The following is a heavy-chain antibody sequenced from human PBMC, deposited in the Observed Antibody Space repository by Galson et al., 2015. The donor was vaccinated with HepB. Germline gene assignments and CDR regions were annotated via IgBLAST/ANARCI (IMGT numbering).Heavy chain of an antibody. Sequence: SLRLSCAASGFTFSNAWMSWVRQAPGKGLEWVGRIKSKTDGGTTDYAAPVKGRFTISRDDSKNTLYLQMNSLKTEDTAVYYCTTRYYSSSWYAFDIWGQGTMVTVSS. CDR1: GFTFSNAW. J-gene: IGHJ3*02. CDR2: IKSKTDGGTT. D-gene: IGHD6-13*01. CDR3: TTRYYSSSWYAFDI. V-gene: IGHV3-15*01.